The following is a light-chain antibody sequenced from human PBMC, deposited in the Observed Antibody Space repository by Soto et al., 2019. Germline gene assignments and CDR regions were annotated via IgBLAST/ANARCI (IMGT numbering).Light chain of an antibody. CDR1: QRVSSN. Sequence: EIVMTQSPATLSVSPGERATLSCMASQRVSSNVAWYQQKPGQAPRLLIYGASTRATGIPARFSGSGSGTEFTLTISSLQSEDVAVYYCQQYNNWPPWTFGQGTKVEIK. J-gene: IGKJ1*01. CDR2: GAS. V-gene: IGKV3-15*01. CDR3: QQYNNWPPWT.